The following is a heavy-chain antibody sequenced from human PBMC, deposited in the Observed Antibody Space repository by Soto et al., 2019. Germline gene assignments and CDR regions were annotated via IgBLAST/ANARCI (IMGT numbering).Heavy chain of an antibody. V-gene: IGHV3-33*01. CDR2: IWYDGGNK. Sequence: PGGSLRLSCAASGFTFDTYVMHWVRQAPGRGLEWVALIWYDGGNKYYADSVKGRLTISRDNSKNTLYLQMNSLRAEDAAVYYCARGARDFDYWGQGTLVTVSS. D-gene: IGHD3-16*01. CDR3: ARGARDFDY. J-gene: IGHJ4*02. CDR1: GFTFDTYV.